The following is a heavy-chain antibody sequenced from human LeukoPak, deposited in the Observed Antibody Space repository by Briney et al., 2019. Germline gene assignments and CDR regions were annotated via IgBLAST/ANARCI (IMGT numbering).Heavy chain of an antibody. CDR2: IYYSGST. V-gene: IGHV4-59*08. Sequence: SETLSLTCTVSGGSISSYYWSWIRQPPGKGLEWIGYIYYSGSTNYNPSLKSQVTISVDTSKNQFSLKLSSVTAADTAVYYCARVDPQSAFDIWGQGTMVTVSS. CDR1: GGSISSYY. CDR3: ARVDPQSAFDI. D-gene: IGHD5-24*01. J-gene: IGHJ3*02.